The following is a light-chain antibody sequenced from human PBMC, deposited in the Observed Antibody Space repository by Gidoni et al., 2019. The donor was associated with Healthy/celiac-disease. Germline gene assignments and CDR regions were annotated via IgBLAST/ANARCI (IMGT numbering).Light chain of an antibody. CDR1: QIVSSSY. CDR2: GAS. CDR3: QQYGSPLT. Sequence: EIVLTQSPGTLSLSPGERATLSCRASQIVSSSYLAWYQQKPGQAPRLLIYGASSRATGIPDRFSGSGSGTDFTLTISRLEPEDFAVYYCQQYGSPLTFGGXTKVEIK. J-gene: IGKJ4*01. V-gene: IGKV3-20*01.